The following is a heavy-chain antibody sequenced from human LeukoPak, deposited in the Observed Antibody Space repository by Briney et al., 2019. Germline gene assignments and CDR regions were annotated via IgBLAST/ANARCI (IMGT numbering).Heavy chain of an antibody. D-gene: IGHD1-7*01. CDR1: GFTFDDYA. V-gene: IGHV3-43D*03. J-gene: IGHJ6*03. CDR2: ISWDGGST. CDR3: AKDNQDNWNYGYYYYYMDV. Sequence: GGSLRLSCAASGFTFDDYAMHWVRQAPGKGLEWVSLISWDGGSTYYADSVKGRFTISRDNSKNSLYLQMNSLRAEDTALYYCAKDNQDNWNYGYYYYYMDVWGKGTTVTVSS.